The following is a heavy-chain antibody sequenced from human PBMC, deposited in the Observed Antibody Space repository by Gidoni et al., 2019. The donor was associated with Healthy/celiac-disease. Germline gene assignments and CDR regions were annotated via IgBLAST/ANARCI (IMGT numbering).Heavy chain of an antibody. D-gene: IGHD1-26*01. CDR2: ISYDGSNK. CDR1: GFTFSSYG. Sequence: QVQLVESGGGVVQPGRSLRLSCAASGFTFSSYGMHWVRQAPGKGLEWVAVISYDGSNKYYADSVKGRFTISRDNSKNTLYLQMNSLRAEDTAVYYCAKDPSGDGDTTWLAFDIWGQGTMVTVSS. CDR3: AKDPSGDGDTTWLAFDI. J-gene: IGHJ3*02. V-gene: IGHV3-30*18.